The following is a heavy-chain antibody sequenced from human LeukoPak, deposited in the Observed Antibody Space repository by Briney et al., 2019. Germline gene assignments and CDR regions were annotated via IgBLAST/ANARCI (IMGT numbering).Heavy chain of an antibody. V-gene: IGHV1-69*04. CDR1: GGTFSSYA. J-gene: IGHJ6*02. Sequence: SVKVSCKASGGTFSSYAISWVRQAPGQGLEWMGRIIPILGIANYAQKFQGRVTITADKSTSTAYMELSSMRSEDTAVYYCARDFCYSGSYYSYGMDVWGQGTTVTVSS. D-gene: IGHD2-21*02. CDR2: IIPILGIA. CDR3: ARDFCYSGSYYSYGMDV.